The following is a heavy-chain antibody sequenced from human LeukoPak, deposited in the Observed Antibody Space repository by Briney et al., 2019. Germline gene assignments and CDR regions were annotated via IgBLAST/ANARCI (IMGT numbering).Heavy chain of an antibody. D-gene: IGHD1-26*01. V-gene: IGHV4-59*08. CDR3: TRGGSADPFEH. Sequence: SETLSLTCTISSGSIGSFYWSWIRQPPGKGLEWIGYIESRVTISMDTSKNQFSLKLNSVTAADTAVYYCTRGGSADPFEHWGQGTLVTVSS. CDR1: SGSIGSFY. J-gene: IGHJ4*02.